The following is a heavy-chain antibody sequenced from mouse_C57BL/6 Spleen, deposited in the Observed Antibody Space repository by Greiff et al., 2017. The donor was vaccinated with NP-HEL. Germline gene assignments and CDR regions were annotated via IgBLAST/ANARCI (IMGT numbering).Heavy chain of an antibody. J-gene: IGHJ2*01. V-gene: IGHV5-12*01. CDR3: ARQGNGYDYFDY. D-gene: IGHD2-2*01. CDR1: GFTFSDYY. Sequence: DVKLVESGGGLVQPGGSLKLSCAASGFTFSDYYMYWVRQTPEKRLEWVAYISNGGGSTYYPDTVKGRFTISRDNAKNTLYLQMSRLKSEDTAMYYCARQGNGYDYFDYWGQGTTLTVSS. CDR2: ISNGGGST.